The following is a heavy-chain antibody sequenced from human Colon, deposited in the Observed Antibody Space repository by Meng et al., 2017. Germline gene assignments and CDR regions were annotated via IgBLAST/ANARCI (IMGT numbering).Heavy chain of an antibody. D-gene: IGHD3-10*01. V-gene: IGHV3-23*01. J-gene: IGHJ3*02. CDR1: GFTFSSYA. CDR3: ANLLWFGELSWAFDI. CDR2: ISGSGGST. Sequence: GESLKISCAASGFTFSSYAMSWVRQAPGKGLEWVSAISGSGGSTYYADSVKGRFTISRDNSKNTLYLQKNSLTAEDTAVYYCANLLWFGELSWAFDIWGQGTMVTVSS.